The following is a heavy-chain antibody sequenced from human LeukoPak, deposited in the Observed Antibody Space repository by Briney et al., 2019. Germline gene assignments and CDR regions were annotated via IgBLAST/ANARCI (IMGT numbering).Heavy chain of an antibody. V-gene: IGHV3-30*02. CDR3: AREYGYYFDY. CDR2: IRYDGSNK. CDR1: GFTFSSYG. Sequence: GSLRLSCAASGFTFSSYGMHWVRQAPGKGLEWVAFIRYDGSNKYYADSVKGRFTISRDNSKNTLYLQMNSLRAEDTAVYYCAREYGYYFDYWGQGTLVTVSS. J-gene: IGHJ4*02. D-gene: IGHD2-2*03.